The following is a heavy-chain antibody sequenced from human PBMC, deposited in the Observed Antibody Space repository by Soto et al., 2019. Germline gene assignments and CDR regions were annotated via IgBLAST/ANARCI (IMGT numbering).Heavy chain of an antibody. CDR1: GGSISSYY. CDR3: ARARYCGSYSCPKDYYFDY. V-gene: IGHV4-59*01. J-gene: IGHJ4*02. Sequence: PSETLSLTCTVSGGSISSYYWSWIRQPPGKGLEWIGYIYYSGSTDYNPSLKSRVTISVDTSKNQLSLKLSSVTAADTAVYYCARARYCGSYSCPKDYYFDYWGQGTLVTVSS. D-gene: IGHD2-2*01. CDR2: IYYSGST.